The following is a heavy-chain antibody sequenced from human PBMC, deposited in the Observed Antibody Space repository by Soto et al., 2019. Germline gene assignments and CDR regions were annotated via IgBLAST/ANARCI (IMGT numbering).Heavy chain of an antibody. CDR2: ITPSGGST. CDR3: AREGDKYMVIGHAAASWLDP. D-gene: IGHD3-22*01. Sequence: RASVKVSCKASGYTFTSYHIHWVRQAPGQGLEWMGVITPSGGSTTNAQKFQDRITMTRDTSTSTVYMELTSLRSEDTAVYYCAREGDKYMVIGHAAASWLDPWGQGTLVTVSS. CDR1: GYTFTSYH. V-gene: IGHV1-46*01. J-gene: IGHJ5*02.